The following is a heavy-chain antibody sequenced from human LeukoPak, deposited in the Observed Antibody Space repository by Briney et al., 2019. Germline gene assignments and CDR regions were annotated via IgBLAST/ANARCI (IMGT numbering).Heavy chain of an antibody. V-gene: IGHV3-21*01. CDR2: ISSSSSYI. CDR1: GFTFSSYS. D-gene: IGHD1-26*01. Sequence: GGSLRLSCAASGFTFSSYSMNWVRQAPGKGLELVSSISSSSSYIDYADSVKGRFTISRDNAKNSLYLQMNSLRAEDTAVYYCARDQRWELNALDFWGQGTLVTVSS. J-gene: IGHJ4*02. CDR3: ARDQRWELNALDF.